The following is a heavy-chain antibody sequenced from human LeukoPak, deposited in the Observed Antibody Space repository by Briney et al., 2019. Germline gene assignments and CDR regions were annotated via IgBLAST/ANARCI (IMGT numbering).Heavy chain of an antibody. CDR1: GYTFTGYY. V-gene: IGHV1-2*02. D-gene: IGHD3-16*01. CDR2: INPNSGGT. CDR3: ASSVRVWGSSRGFDP. Sequence: GASVKVSCKASGYTFTGYYMHWVRQAPGQGLEWMGWINPNSGGTNYAQKFQGRVTMTRDTSISTAYMELSRLRSDDTAVYYCASSVRVWGSSRGFDPWGQGTLVTVSS. J-gene: IGHJ5*02.